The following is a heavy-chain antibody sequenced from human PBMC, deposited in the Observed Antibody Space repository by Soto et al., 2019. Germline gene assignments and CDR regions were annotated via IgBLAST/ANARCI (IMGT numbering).Heavy chain of an antibody. D-gene: IGHD4-17*01. CDR3: TTANGVGP. CDR2: ISGSGGST. V-gene: IGHV3-23*01. CDR1: AFTFSSYA. J-gene: IGHJ5*02. Sequence: PGGSLTLSCPASAFTFSSYAMSWVRQAPGKGLEWVSAISGSGGSTYYADSVKGRFTISRDNSKNTLYLQMNSLKTEDTAVYYCTTANGVGPWGQGTLVTVSS.